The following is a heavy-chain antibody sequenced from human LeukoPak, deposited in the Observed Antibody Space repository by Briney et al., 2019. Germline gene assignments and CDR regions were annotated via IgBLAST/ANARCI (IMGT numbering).Heavy chain of an antibody. CDR1: GFTFSSYA. CDR3: ARVGYNDKFDF. CDR2: ISGSGGST. D-gene: IGHD5-24*01. Sequence: GGSLRLSCAASGFTFSSYAMSWVRQAPGKGLEWVSAISGSGGSTYYADSVKGRFTISRDNAMNSVSLQMISLRAEDTAVYYCARVGYNDKFDFWGQGTLVTVSS. V-gene: IGHV3-23*01. J-gene: IGHJ4*02.